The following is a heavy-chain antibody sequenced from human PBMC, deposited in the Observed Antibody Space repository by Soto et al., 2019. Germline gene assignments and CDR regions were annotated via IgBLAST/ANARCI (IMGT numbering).Heavy chain of an antibody. V-gene: IGHV4-59*01. J-gene: IGHJ3*01. CDR3: ARVWGGAFDC. CDR2: IYYSGSP. D-gene: IGHD3-10*01. CDR1: GGSISSYY. Sequence: QVQLQESGLGLVKPSETLSLTCTVSGGSISSYYWSWIRQPPGKGLEWIGYIYYSGSPNYNPSLKXRVTISVDTSKNQFSLKLSSVTASDTAVYYCARVWGGAFDCWGQGTMVTVSS.